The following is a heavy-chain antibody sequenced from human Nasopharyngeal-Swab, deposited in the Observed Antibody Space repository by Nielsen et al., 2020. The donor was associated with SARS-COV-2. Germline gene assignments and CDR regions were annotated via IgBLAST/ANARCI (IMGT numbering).Heavy chain of an antibody. J-gene: IGHJ3*02. CDR2: ISWNSGSI. D-gene: IGHD4-17*01. V-gene: IGHV3-9*01. CDR1: EFTLRNHW. CDR3: AKESVYGDYVHGAFDI. Sequence: SLKISCTPSEFTLRNHWMHWVRLTPGKGLEWVSGISWNSGSIGYADSVKGRFTISRDNAKNSLYLQMNSLRAEDTALYYCAKESVYGDYVHGAFDIWGQGTMVTVSS.